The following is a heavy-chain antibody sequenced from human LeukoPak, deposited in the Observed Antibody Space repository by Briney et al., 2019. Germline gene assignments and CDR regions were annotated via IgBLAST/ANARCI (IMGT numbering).Heavy chain of an antibody. Sequence: PSETLSLTCTVSGGSISSSSYYWGWIRQPPGKGLEWIGYIYYSGSSDYNPSLKSRATISVDTSKTQFSLKLSSVTAADTAIYYCARFPGSAEYRHYYYMDVWGKGTTVTVSS. V-gene: IGHV4-61*05. CDR2: IYYSGSS. CDR1: GGSISSSSYY. D-gene: IGHD2-15*01. J-gene: IGHJ6*03. CDR3: ARFPGSAEYRHYYYMDV.